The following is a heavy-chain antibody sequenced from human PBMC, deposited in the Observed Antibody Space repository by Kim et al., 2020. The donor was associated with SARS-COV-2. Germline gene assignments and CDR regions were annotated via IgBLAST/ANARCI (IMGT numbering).Heavy chain of an antibody. V-gene: IGHV3-21*01. CDR2: ISSSSSYI. CDR1: GFTFSSYS. Sequence: GGSLRLSCAASGFTFSSYSMNWVRQAPGKGLEWVSSISSSSSYIYYADSVKGRFTISRDNAKNSLYLQMNSLRAEDTAVYYCARDDGSIAARPVDYWGQGTLVTVSS. J-gene: IGHJ4*02. D-gene: IGHD6-6*01. CDR3: ARDDGSIAARPVDY.